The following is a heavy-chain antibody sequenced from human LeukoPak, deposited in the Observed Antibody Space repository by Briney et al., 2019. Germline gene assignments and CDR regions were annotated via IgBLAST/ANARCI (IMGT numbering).Heavy chain of an antibody. Sequence: GGPLRLSCAASGFTFSSYGMHWVRQAPGKGLEWVAVISKDGSNKNYADSVKGRFTISRDNSKNTLYLQVTSLRAEDTAIYYCAKNPTHTSDVWESPRFDPWGQGTLVAVSS. CDR1: GFTFSSYG. D-gene: IGHD3-16*01. CDR2: ISKDGSNK. V-gene: IGHV3-30*18. CDR3: AKNPTHTSDVWESPRFDP. J-gene: IGHJ5*02.